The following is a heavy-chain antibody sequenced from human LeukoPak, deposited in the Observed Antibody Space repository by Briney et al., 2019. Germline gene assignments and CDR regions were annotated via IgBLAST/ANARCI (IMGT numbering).Heavy chain of an antibody. CDR3: AKDRLSGAGSGDYYYMDV. J-gene: IGHJ6*03. CDR2: IRYDGSNK. V-gene: IGHV3-30*02. D-gene: IGHD6-19*01. Sequence: GGSMRLSCAASGFTFSSYGMHWVRQAPGKGLEWVAFIRYDGSNKYYADSVKGRFTISRDNSKNTLYLQMNSLRAEDTGVYYCAKDRLSGAGSGDYYYMDVWGKGTTVTVSS. CDR1: GFTFSSYG.